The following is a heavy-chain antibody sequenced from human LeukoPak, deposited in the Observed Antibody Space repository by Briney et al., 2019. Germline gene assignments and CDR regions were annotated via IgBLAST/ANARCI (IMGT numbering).Heavy chain of an antibody. V-gene: IGHV4-39*01. CDR3: VRHGRIVGATILF. Sequence: SETLSLTCTVSGDSLSISSFYWGWIRQPPGRGLEWIAGMYFSGTSYHNSSLKSRVTTSVDTSKNQFSLKINSVTAAYTAVYYCVRHGRIVGATILFWGQGTLVTVSS. J-gene: IGHJ4*02. CDR1: GDSLSISSFY. D-gene: IGHD1-26*01. CDR2: MYFSGTS.